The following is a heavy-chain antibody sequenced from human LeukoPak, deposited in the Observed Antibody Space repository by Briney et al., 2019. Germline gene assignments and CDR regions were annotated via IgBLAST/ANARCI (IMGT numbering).Heavy chain of an antibody. CDR1: GFTFSSYW. D-gene: IGHD5-12*01. V-gene: IGHV3-7*01. J-gene: IGHJ6*03. CDR2: IKQDGSEK. CDR3: ARDLVAAIFRPYYYMDV. Sequence: PGGSLRLSCAASGFTFSSYWMSWVRQAPGKGLEWVANIKQDGSEKYYVDSVKGRFTISRDNAKNSLYLQMNSLRAEDTAVYYCARDLVAAIFRPYYYMDVWGKGTTVTVSS.